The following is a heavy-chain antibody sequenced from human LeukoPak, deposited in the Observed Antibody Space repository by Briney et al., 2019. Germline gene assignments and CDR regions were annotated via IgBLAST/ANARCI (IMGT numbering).Heavy chain of an antibody. Sequence: GASVKVCCKASGYTFTSYDINWVRQATGQGLEWMGWMNPNSGNTGYAQKFQGRVTMTRNTSISTAYMELSSLRSEDTAVYYCARFIAVAGTHDAFDIWGQGTMVTVSS. CDR3: ARFIAVAGTHDAFDI. J-gene: IGHJ3*02. CDR1: GYTFTSYD. D-gene: IGHD6-19*01. V-gene: IGHV1-8*01. CDR2: MNPNSGNT.